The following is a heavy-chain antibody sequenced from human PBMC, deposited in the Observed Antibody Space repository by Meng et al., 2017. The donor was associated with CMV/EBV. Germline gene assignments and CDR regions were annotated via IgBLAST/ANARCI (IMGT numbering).Heavy chain of an antibody. D-gene: IGHD1-1*01. CDR2: ISSSSSYI. Sequence: GESLKISCAASGFTFSSYSMNWVRQAPGKGLEWVSSISSSSSYIYYADSVKGRFTISRDNAKNSLYLQMNSLRAEDTAVYYCARDGTPIHYGMDVWGQGTTVTVSS. V-gene: IGHV3-21*01. J-gene: IGHJ6*02. CDR1: GFTFSSYS. CDR3: ARDGTPIHYGMDV.